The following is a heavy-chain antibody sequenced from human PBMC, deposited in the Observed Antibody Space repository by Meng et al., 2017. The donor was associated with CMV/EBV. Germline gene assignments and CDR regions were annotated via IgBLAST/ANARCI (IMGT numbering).Heavy chain of an antibody. CDR2: INHSGST. D-gene: IGHD3-3*01. J-gene: IGHJ5*02. V-gene: IGHV4-34*01. CDR1: GGSFSGYY. Sequence: QWQVRQWGAGLLMPSETLSLTCAVYGGSFSGYYWSWIRQPPGKGLEWIGEINHSGSTNYNPSLKSRVTISVDTSKNQFSLKLSSVTAADTAVYYCARGSRRLPRFNWFDPWGQGTLVTVSS. CDR3: ARGSRRLPRFNWFDP.